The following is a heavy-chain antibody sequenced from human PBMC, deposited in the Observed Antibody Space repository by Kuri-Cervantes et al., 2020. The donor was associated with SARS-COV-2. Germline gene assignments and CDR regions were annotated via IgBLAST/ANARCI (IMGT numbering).Heavy chain of an antibody. CDR3: ARSEVGATTYLDY. CDR2: IYPGDSDT. CDR1: GFTVSSNY. J-gene: IGHJ4*02. Sequence: ETLSLTCAASGFTVSSNYMSWVRQMPGKGLEWMGIIYPGDSDTRYSPSFQGQVTISADKSISTAYLQWSSLKASDTAMYYCARSEVGATTYLDYWGQGTLVTVSS. D-gene: IGHD1-26*01. V-gene: IGHV5-51*01.